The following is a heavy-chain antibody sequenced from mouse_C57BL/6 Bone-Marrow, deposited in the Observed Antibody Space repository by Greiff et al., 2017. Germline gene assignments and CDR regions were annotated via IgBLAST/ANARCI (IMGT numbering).Heavy chain of an antibody. CDR1: GYTFTSYW. J-gene: IGHJ2*01. V-gene: IGHV1-69*01. CDR3: ARGGFDGYYYFEY. Sequence: QVQLQQPGAELVMPGASVKLSCKASGYTFTSYWMHWVKQRPGQGLEWIGEIDPSDSYTNDNQKFKGKSTLTVDKSSSAAYMQLSSLTSEDSAVYYCARGGFDGYYYFEYWGQGTTLTVSS. D-gene: IGHD2-3*01. CDR2: IDPSDSYT.